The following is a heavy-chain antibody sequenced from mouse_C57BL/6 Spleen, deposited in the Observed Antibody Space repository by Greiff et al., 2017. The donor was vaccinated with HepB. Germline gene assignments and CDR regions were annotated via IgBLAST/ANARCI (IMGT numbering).Heavy chain of an antibody. V-gene: IGHV1-59*01. Sequence: VQLQQPGAELVRPGPSVKLSCKASGYTFTSYWMHWVKQRPGQGLEWIGVIDPSDSYTNYNQKFKGKATLTVDTSSSTAYMQLSSLTSEDSAVYYCARRDYGSRGYFDYWGQGTTLTVSS. CDR2: IDPSDSYT. J-gene: IGHJ2*01. CDR1: GYTFTSYW. D-gene: IGHD1-1*01. CDR3: ARRDYGSRGYFDY.